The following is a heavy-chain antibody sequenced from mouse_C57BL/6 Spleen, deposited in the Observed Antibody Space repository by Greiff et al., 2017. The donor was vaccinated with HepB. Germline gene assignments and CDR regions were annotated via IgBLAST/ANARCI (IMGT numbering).Heavy chain of an antibody. D-gene: IGHD2-5*01. CDR2: INPNNGGT. J-gene: IGHJ1*03. V-gene: IGHV1-26*01. Sequence: EVQLQQSGPELVKPGASVKISCKASGYTFTDYYMNWVKQSHGKSLEWIGDINPNNGGTSYNQKFKGKATLTVDKSSSTAYMELRSLTSEDSAVYYCARDGSYYSNVWYFDVWGTGTTVTVSS. CDR3: ARDGSYYSNVWYFDV. CDR1: GYTFTDYY.